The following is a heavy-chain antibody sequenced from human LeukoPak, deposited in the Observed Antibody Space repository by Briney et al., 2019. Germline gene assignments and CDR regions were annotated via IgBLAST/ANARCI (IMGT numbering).Heavy chain of an antibody. CDR2: TYYRSKWYN. J-gene: IGHJ4*02. CDR3: ARLIVGAQSPDY. D-gene: IGHD1-26*01. Sequence: SQTLSLTCAISGDSVSSNSAAWNWIRQSPSRGLEWLGRTYYRSKWYNDYAVSVKSRITINPDTSKNQFSLKLSSVTAADTAVYYCARLIVGAQSPDYWGQGTLVTVSS. V-gene: IGHV6-1*01. CDR1: GDSVSSNSAA.